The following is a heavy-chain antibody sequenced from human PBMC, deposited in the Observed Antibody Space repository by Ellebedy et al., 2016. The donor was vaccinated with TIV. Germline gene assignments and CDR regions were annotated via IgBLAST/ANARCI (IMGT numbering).Heavy chain of an antibody. Sequence: GGSLRLSXAASGFTFSGYWISWVRQAPGKGLEWVANIKEDGSEKYYVDSVKGRFTISRDNAKNSLYLQMNSLRAEDTAVYYCARAEVLYDILTGYNYWGQGTLVTVSS. D-gene: IGHD3-9*01. CDR1: GFTFSGYW. CDR3: ARAEVLYDILTGYNY. V-gene: IGHV3-7*02. J-gene: IGHJ4*02. CDR2: IKEDGSEK.